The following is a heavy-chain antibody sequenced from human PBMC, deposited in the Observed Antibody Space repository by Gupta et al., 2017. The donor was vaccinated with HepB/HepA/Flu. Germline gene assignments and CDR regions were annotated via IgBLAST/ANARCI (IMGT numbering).Heavy chain of an antibody. V-gene: IGHV3-11*04. J-gene: IGHJ4*02. D-gene: IGHD2-2*02. Sequence: QVQLVESGGGLVKPVGSLRLSCAASGFTFSDYYMSWIRQAPGKGLGWVSYISSSGSTIYYADSVKGRFTISRDNAKNSLYLQMNSLRAEDTAVYYCARATVVVPAAIDFDYWGQGTLVTGSS. CDR1: GFTFSDYY. CDR2: ISSSGSTI. CDR3: ARATVVVPAAIDFDY.